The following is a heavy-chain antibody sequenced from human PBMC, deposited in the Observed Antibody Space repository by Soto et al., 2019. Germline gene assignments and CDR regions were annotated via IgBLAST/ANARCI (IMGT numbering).Heavy chain of an antibody. J-gene: IGHJ4*02. CDR2: IDPSGSYT. D-gene: IGHD3-22*01. V-gene: IGHV5-10-1*01. Sequence: GESLKISCKGSGYSFTTYWINWVRQMPGKGLEWMGSIDPSGSYTHYSPSFHGHVTISADKSISTAYLQWSGLKASDTARYYCTRQTCYYDSSGYAQVTPKSSFDYWGQGTLVTVSS. CDR1: GYSFTTYW. CDR3: TRQTCYYDSSGYAQVTPKSSFDY.